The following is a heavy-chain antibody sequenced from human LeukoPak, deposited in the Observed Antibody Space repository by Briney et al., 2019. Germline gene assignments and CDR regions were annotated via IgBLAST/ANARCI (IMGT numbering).Heavy chain of an antibody. D-gene: IGHD5-18*01. CDR3: ARVRIQLWLREAFDI. CDR1: GFTFSSYW. V-gene: IGHV3-7*01. Sequence: GGSLRLSCAASGFTFSSYWMSWVRQAPGKGLEWVANIKQDGSEKYYVDSVKGRFTISRDNAKNSLYLQMDSLRAEDTAVYYCARVRIQLWLREAFDIWGQGTMVTVSS. J-gene: IGHJ3*02. CDR2: IKQDGSEK.